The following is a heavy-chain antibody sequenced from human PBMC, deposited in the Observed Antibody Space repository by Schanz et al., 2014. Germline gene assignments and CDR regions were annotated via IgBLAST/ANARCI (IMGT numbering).Heavy chain of an antibody. V-gene: IGHV3-30*02. J-gene: IGHJ6*02. CDR1: GFSFSGSG. D-gene: IGHD2-8*01. Sequence: QVQLVASGGGVVQPGGSLRLSCAASGFSFSGSGMHWVRQAPGEGLEWVAFIRFDASHKYYADSVKGRFTISRDNSKNTLYLQMDTLRVEDTAMFYCARAGCINGACKYGMDVWGQGTTVTVSS. CDR2: IRFDASHK. CDR3: ARAGCINGACKYGMDV.